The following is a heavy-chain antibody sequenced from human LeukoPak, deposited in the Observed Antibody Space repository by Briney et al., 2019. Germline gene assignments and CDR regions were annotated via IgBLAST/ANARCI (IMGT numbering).Heavy chain of an antibody. D-gene: IGHD4-17*01. V-gene: IGHV4-4*07. CDR2: IYTSGST. J-gene: IGHJ4*02. Sequence: SETLSLTCTVSGGSISSYYWSWIRQPAGKGLEWIGRIYTSGSTNYNPSLKSRVTMSVDTSENQFSLKLSSVTAADTAVYYCAAKYDYGESGGFDYWGQGTLVTVSS. CDR3: AAKYDYGESGGFDY. CDR1: GGSISSYY.